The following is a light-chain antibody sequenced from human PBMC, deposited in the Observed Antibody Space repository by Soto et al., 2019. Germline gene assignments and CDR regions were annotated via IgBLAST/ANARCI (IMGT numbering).Light chain of an antibody. V-gene: IGKV3-20*01. CDR1: QSVSSSY. Sequence: EIVLTQSPGTLSLSPGEGATLSCRASQSVSSSYLAWYQQKPGQAPRLLIYGASSRATAIPDRFSASGSGTDFTLTISRLEPEDFAVYYCQQYGHSPPFTFGPGTKVDIK. J-gene: IGKJ3*01. CDR2: GAS. CDR3: QQYGHSPPFT.